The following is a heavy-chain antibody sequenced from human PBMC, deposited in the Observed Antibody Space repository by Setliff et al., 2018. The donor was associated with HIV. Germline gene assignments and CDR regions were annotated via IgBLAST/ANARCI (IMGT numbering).Heavy chain of an antibody. J-gene: IGHJ4*02. V-gene: IGHV1-24*01. CDR3: ATITFYYDSSGSQNKKSYFFDY. CDR1: GYTLAGIS. Sequence: WASVKVSCKVSGYTLAGISMHWVRQAPGKGLEWMGGFDPEDGEKVYAQRFQGTVTMTEDTSTDTAYMELTSLTSEDTAVYYCATITFYYDSSGSQNKKSYFFDYWGQGTLVTVSS. D-gene: IGHD3-22*01. CDR2: FDPEDGEK.